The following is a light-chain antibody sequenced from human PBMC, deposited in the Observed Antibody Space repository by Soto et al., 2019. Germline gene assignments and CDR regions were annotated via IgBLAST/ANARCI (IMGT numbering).Light chain of an antibody. CDR1: SSDVGGYNY. J-gene: IGLJ2*01. Sequence: QSALAQPASVSGSPGQSITISCTGTSSDVGGYNYVSWYQQHPGRAPKLMIYDVTDRPSGVSSRFSGSKSGNTASLTISGLQAEDEAHYYCTSYTSSSTLVFGEGTKLTVL. CDR3: TSYTSSSTLV. CDR2: DVT. V-gene: IGLV2-14*01.